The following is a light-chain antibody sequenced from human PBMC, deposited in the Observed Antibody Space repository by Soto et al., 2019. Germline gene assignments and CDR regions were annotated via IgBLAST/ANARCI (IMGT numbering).Light chain of an antibody. V-gene: IGKV3-20*01. CDR3: QQYGSSPPT. CDR1: QSIISDS. CDR2: GAS. Sequence: TQSPGTLSFSPWESATLSCRGSQSIISDSLAWYQQKPGQAPRLRISGASSRATGITDRFSGSGAGTYLTLTVSRLEPEDFAVFYCQQYGSSPPTLGQGTKVDI. J-gene: IGKJ2*01.